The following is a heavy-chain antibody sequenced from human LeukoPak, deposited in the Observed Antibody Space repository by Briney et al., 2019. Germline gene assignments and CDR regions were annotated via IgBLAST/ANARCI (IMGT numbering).Heavy chain of an antibody. V-gene: IGHV1-18*01. Sequence: ASVKVSCKASGYTFTNYGISWVREAPGQGLEWMGWISVYNANTNYAQKFQGRVTMTTDTSTSTAYMELRSLRSDDTAVYYCARAPRYLTGTAFVVDYWGQGTTVTVSS. D-gene: IGHD1-20*01. CDR1: GYTFTNYG. CDR3: ARAPRYLTGTAFVVDY. J-gene: IGHJ4*02. CDR2: ISVYNANT.